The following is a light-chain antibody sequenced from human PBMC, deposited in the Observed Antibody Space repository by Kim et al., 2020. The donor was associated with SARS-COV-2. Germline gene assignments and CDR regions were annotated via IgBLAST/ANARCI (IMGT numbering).Light chain of an antibody. CDR3: LLYYSGARV. CDR2: DTP. J-gene: IGLJ2*01. Sequence: PGGTVTLTCGSSTGAVPSGHYPYWFQQKPGQAPRTLIYDTPNKHSWTPARFSASLLGGKAALTLSGAQPEDEAEYYCLLYYSGARVFGGGTQLTVL. CDR1: TGAVPSGHY. V-gene: IGLV7-46*01.